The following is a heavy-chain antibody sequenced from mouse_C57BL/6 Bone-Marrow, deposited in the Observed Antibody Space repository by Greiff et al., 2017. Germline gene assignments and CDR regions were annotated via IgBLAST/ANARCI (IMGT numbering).Heavy chain of an antibody. CDR1: GYTFTSYW. CDR2: IYPGNSDT. D-gene: IGHD1-1*01. CDR3: TKVPSVERYVDY. V-gene: IGHV1-5*01. J-gene: IGHJ2*01. Sequence: VQLQQSGTVLARPGASVKMSCKTSGYTFTSYWMHWVKQRPGQGLEWIGAIYPGNSDTSYNQKFKGKAKLTAVTSASTAYMELSSLTNEDSAVYYCTKVPSVERYVDYWGQGTTLTVSS.